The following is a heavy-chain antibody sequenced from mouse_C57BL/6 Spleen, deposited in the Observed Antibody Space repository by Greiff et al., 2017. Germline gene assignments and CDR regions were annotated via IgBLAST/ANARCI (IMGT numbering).Heavy chain of an antibody. CDR1: GYTFTSYW. CDR2: IHPNSGSY. D-gene: IGHD2-4*01. V-gene: IGHV1-64*01. CDR3: ARRYDYDDYYAMDD. Sequence: QVQLQQPGAELVKPGASVKLSCKASGYTFTSYWMHWVKQRPGQGLEWIGMIHPNSGSYNSNEKFKRKATLTVDKSSSTSYMQLSSLTSEDSAFYYCARRYDYDDYYAMDDWGQGTSGTVSS. J-gene: IGHJ4*01.